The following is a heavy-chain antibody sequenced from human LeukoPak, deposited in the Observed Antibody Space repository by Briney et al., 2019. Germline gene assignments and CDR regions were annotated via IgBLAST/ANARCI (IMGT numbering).Heavy chain of an antibody. Sequence: SVKVSCKASGGTFSSHAISWVRQAPGQGLEWMGRIIPIFGTANYAQKFQGRVTITTDESTSTAYMELSSLRSEDTAVYYCASPGTSLDAFDIWGQGTMVTVSS. J-gene: IGHJ3*02. CDR2: IIPIFGTA. CDR3: ASPGTSLDAFDI. V-gene: IGHV1-69*05. CDR1: GGTFSSHA. D-gene: IGHD3/OR15-3a*01.